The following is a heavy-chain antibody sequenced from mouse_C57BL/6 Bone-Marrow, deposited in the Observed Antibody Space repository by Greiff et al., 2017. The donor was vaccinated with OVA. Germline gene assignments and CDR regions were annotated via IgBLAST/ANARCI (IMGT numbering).Heavy chain of an antibody. CDR1: GYTFTDYN. D-gene: IGHD1-1*01. CDR3: ARSITTYAMAN. Sequence: EVKLQESGPELVKPGASVKIPCKASGYTFTDYNMDWVKQSHGKSLEWIGDFNPNNGGTIYNQKFKGKATLTVDTSSSTAYMTLRSLTSEDTAVYYCARSITTYAMANGGQGTSATAPS. CDR2: FNPNNGGT. J-gene: IGHJ4*01. V-gene: IGHV1-18*01.